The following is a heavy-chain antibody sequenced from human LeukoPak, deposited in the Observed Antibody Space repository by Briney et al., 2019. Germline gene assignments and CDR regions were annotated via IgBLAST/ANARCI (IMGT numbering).Heavy chain of an antibody. CDR2: IYHSGST. D-gene: IGHD3-10*02. CDR3: ARHVRGVTPGPNYFDY. J-gene: IGHJ4*02. CDR1: GGSISSSNW. V-gene: IGHV4-4*02. Sequence: SETLSLTCAVSGGSISSSNWWSWVRQPPGKGLEWIGEIYHSGSTNYNPSLKSRVTISVDTSKNQFSLKLSSVTAADTAVYYCARHVRGVTPGPNYFDYWGQGTLVTVSS.